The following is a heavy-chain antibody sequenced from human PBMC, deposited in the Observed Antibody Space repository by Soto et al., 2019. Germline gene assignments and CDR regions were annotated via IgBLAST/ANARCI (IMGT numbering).Heavy chain of an antibody. J-gene: IGHJ6*02. CDR1: GFTFSSYW. V-gene: IGHV3-7*01. Sequence: PGGSLRLSCAASGFTFSSYWMSWVRQAPGKGLKWVANIKQDGSEKYYVDSVKGRFTISRDNAKNSLYLQMNSLRAEDTAVYYCARDPNIVLVPAALRSYYYYYGMDVWGQGTTVTVSS. D-gene: IGHD2-2*01. CDR2: IKQDGSEK. CDR3: ARDPNIVLVPAALRSYYYYYGMDV.